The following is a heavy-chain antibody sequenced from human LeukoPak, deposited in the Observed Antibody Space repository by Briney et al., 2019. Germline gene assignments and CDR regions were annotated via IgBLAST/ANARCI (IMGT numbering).Heavy chain of an antibody. D-gene: IGHD5-24*01. Sequence: PGGSLRLSCAASGFTFSSYSMNWVRQAPGKGLEWVSSITSSSSYIYYADSVKGRFTISRDNAKNSLYLQMNSLRAEDTAVYYCARGRSNSPRPFFDYWGQGTLVTVSS. CDR3: ARGRSNSPRPFFDY. V-gene: IGHV3-21*01. J-gene: IGHJ4*02. CDR2: ITSSSSYI. CDR1: GFTFSSYS.